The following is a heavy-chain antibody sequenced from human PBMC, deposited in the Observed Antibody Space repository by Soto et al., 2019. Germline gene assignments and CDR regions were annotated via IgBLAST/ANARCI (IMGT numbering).Heavy chain of an antibody. Sequence: PSETLSLTCTVSGGSISSYYWSWIRQPPGKGLEWIGYIYYSGSTNYNPSLKSRVTISVDTSKNQFSLKLSSVTAADTAVYYCAKDLRISTMIVVVITSAGGSYFDYWGQGTLVTVSS. V-gene: IGHV4-59*12. CDR2: IYYSGST. CDR3: AKDLRISTMIVVVITSAGGSYFDY. CDR1: GGSISSYY. D-gene: IGHD3-22*01. J-gene: IGHJ4*02.